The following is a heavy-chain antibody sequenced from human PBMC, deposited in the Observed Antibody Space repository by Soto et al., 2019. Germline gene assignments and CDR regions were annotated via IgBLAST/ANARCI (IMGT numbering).Heavy chain of an antibody. D-gene: IGHD6-13*01. J-gene: IGHJ5*02. Sequence: PSDTLSLTFIVSCGSIGEKYWNWVRPPPGTGLEWIWLIFPNGHTDYNPSLKSLVTMSVDASKKQFSLRLTSMTAADTAVYYCVASLAASGIIWLDXWGRVTLVPVSX. V-gene: IGHV4-4*07. CDR1: CGSIGEKY. CDR2: IFPNGHT. CDR3: VASLAASGIIWLDX.